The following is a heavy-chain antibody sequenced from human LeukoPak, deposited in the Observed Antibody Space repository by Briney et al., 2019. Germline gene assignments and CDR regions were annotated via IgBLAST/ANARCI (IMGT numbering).Heavy chain of an antibody. CDR2: ISGSGGST. Sequence: GGSLGLSCEASGFTFRTYAMSWVRQAPGKGLEWVSAISGSGGSTYYADSVKGRFTISRDNSKNTLYLQMNSLRAEDTAVYYCANAAALWGSGYSPEFDYWGQGTLVTVSS. CDR3: ANAAALWGSGYSPEFDY. D-gene: IGHD3-3*01. V-gene: IGHV3-23*01. J-gene: IGHJ4*02. CDR1: GFTFRTYA.